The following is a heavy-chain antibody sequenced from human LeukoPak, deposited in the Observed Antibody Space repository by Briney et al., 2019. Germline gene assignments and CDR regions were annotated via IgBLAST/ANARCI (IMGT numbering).Heavy chain of an antibody. Sequence: PSETLSLTCTVSGGSISSSSYYWLHWVRQAPGKGLVWVSRIKYDESITNYADSVKGRFTISRDNGKNTLYLQMNSLRAEDTAMYYCATYRGYPVDYWGQGTLVTVSS. J-gene: IGHJ4*02. CDR3: ATYRGYPVDY. CDR2: IKYDESIT. D-gene: IGHD1-1*01. CDR1: GGSISSSSYYW. V-gene: IGHV3-74*01.